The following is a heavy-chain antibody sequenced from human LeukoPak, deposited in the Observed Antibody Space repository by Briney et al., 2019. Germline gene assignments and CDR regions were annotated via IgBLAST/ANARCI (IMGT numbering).Heavy chain of an antibody. Sequence: GGSLRLSCAASGFTFSSYSMNWVRQAPGKGLEWVSSISSSSSYIYYADSVKGRFTISRDNPKNSLYLQMNSLRTEDTAFYYCARDNDYGGNSAFDYWGQGTLVTVSS. CDR3: ARDNDYGGNSAFDY. J-gene: IGHJ4*02. V-gene: IGHV3-21*04. CDR2: ISSSSSYI. D-gene: IGHD4-23*01. CDR1: GFTFSSYS.